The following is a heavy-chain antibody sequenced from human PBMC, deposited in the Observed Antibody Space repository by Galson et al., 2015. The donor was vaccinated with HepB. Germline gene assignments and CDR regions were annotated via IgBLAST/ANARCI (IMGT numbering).Heavy chain of an antibody. CDR2: FDPEDGET. J-gene: IGHJ6*03. V-gene: IGHV1-24*01. D-gene: IGHD2/OR15-2a*01. CDR3: ATGRRGVYLTYYYYMDV. CDR1: GYTLTELS. Sequence: SVTVSCKVSGYTLTELSMHWVRQAPGKGLEWMGGFDPEDGETIYAQKFQGRVTMTEDTSTDTAYMELSSLRSEDTAVYYCATGRRGVYLTYYYYMDVWGKGTTVTVSS.